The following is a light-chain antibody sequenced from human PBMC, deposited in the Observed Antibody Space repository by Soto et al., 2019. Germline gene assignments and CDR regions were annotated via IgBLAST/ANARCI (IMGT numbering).Light chain of an antibody. J-gene: IGKJ1*01. CDR1: QSIDRW. Sequence: DIQMTQSPSTLSASVGDRITITCRASQSIDRWLAWYQQKPGKAPKVLIWDASSLQSGVPSRFSGSGSGTEFTLTISSLQPGDFATYYCQHYNTYPWTFGQGTKVDIK. V-gene: IGKV1-5*01. CDR3: QHYNTYPWT. CDR2: DAS.